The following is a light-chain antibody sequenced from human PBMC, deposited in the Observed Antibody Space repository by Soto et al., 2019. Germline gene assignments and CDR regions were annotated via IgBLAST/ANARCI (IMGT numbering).Light chain of an antibody. CDR1: QSISSW. V-gene: IGKV1-5*01. Sequence: DIQMTQSPSTLSASVGDRVTITSRASQSISSWLAWYQQKPGKAPKLLIYDASSLESGVPSRFSGSGSGTEFTLTISNLHPDDFATYYCQQYKSYLTFGGGTKVEIK. CDR3: QQYKSYLT. J-gene: IGKJ4*01. CDR2: DAS.